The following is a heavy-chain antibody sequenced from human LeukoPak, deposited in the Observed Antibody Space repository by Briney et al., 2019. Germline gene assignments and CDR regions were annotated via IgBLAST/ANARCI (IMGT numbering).Heavy chain of an antibody. CDR3: ARSSGYYHDAFDI. CDR2: ISSSSSTI. V-gene: IGHV3-48*04. Sequence: GGSLRLSCAASGFTFSSYSMNWVRQAPGKGLEWVSYISSSSSTIYYADSVKGRFTISRDNAKNTLYLQMNSLRAEDTAVYYCARSSGYYHDAFDIWGQGTMVTVSS. J-gene: IGHJ3*02. D-gene: IGHD3-22*01. CDR1: GFTFSSYS.